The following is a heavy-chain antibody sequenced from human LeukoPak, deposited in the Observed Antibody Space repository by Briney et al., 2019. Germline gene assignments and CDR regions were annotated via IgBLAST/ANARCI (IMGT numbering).Heavy chain of an antibody. J-gene: IGHJ3*02. CDR2: ISWNSGDI. CDR3: ATRSSHGAFDI. V-gene: IGHV3-9*01. Sequence: GRSLRLFCAASGFTFNNYAMHWVRQVPAKGLEWVSGISWNSGDIIYADSVKGRFTISRDNAKSSLYLQMNSLRLEDTALYYCATRSSHGAFDIWGQGTMVTVSS. CDR1: GFTFNNYA.